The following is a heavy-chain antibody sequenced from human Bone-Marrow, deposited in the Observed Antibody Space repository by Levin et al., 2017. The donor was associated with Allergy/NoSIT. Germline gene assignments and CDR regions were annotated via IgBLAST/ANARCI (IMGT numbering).Heavy chain of an antibody. CDR3: AKDDTRTVYSSGWYGSLDY. J-gene: IGHJ4*02. Sequence: GGSLRLSCAASGFTFSSYGMHWVRQAPGKGLEWVAVISYDGSNKYYADSVKGRFTISRDNSKNTLYLQMNSLRAEDTAVYYCAKDDTRTVYSSGWYGSLDYWGRGTLVTVSS. D-gene: IGHD6-19*01. CDR2: ISYDGSNK. CDR1: GFTFSSYG. V-gene: IGHV3-30*18.